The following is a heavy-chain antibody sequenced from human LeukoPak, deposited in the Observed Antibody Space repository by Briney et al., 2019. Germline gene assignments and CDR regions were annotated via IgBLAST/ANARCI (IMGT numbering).Heavy chain of an antibody. Sequence: SETLSLTCTVSGYSISSGYYWGWIRQPPGKGLEWIGSIYHSGSTYYNPSLKSRVTISVDTSKNQFSLKLSSVTAADTAVYYCAKETYGDYDFDYWGQGTLVTVSS. CDR3: AKETYGDYDFDY. J-gene: IGHJ4*02. CDR2: IYHSGST. D-gene: IGHD4-17*01. CDR1: GYSISSGYY. V-gene: IGHV4-38-2*02.